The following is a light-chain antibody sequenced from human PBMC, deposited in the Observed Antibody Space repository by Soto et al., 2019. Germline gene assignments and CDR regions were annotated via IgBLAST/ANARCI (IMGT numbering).Light chain of an antibody. CDR3: HQYNDWPRFT. Sequence: EIVMTQSPATLSVSPGERATLSCRASQSVSTDLAWYQQKPGQAPRRLIYGASTRANGIPARFSGSGSGTEFTLTLNSLQSEDLAVYYCHQYNDWPRFTFGPGTKVEIK. J-gene: IGKJ3*01. V-gene: IGKV3-15*01. CDR2: GAS. CDR1: QSVSTD.